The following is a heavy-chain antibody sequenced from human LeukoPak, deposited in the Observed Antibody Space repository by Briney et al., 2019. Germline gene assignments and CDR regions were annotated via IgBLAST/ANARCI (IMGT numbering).Heavy chain of an antibody. CDR3: ARDGADSRYCSGGSCYSGGAEFDY. V-gene: IGHV1-2*02. J-gene: IGHJ4*02. Sequence: ASVKVSCKASGYTFTGYYMHWVRQAPGQGLEWMGWINPNSGGTNYAQKFQGRVTMTRDTSISTAYMELSRLRSDDTAVYYCARDGADSRYCSGGSCYSGGAEFDYWGQGILVTVSS. D-gene: IGHD2-15*01. CDR1: GYTFTGYY. CDR2: INPNSGGT.